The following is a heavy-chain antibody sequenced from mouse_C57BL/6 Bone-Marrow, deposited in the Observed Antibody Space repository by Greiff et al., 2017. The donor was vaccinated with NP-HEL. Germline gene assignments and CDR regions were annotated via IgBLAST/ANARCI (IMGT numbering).Heavy chain of an antibody. Sequence: QVQLQQPGAELVKPGASVKLSCKASGYTFTSYWMHWVKQRPGQGLEWIGRIDPNSGGTKYNEKFKSKATLTVDKPSSTAYMQLSSLTSEDSAVYYCAGREVGLRGFYWYFEGWGTGTTVTVSS. D-gene: IGHD2-4*01. J-gene: IGHJ1*03. CDR1: GYTFTSYW. V-gene: IGHV1-72*01. CDR3: AGREVGLRGFYWYFEG. CDR2: IDPNSGGT.